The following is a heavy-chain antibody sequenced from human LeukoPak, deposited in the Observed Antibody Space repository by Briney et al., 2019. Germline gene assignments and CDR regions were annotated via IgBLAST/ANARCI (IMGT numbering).Heavy chain of an antibody. CDR3: AKLRGYSGYDQDY. Sequence: GGSLRLSCAASGFTFSSYAMRWVGQAPGKGLEWVSAISGSGGSTYYADSVKGRFTISRDNSKNTLYLQMNSLRAEDTAVYYCAKLRGYSGYDQDYWGQGTLVTVSS. V-gene: IGHV3-23*01. CDR1: GFTFSSYA. CDR2: ISGSGGST. D-gene: IGHD5-12*01. J-gene: IGHJ4*02.